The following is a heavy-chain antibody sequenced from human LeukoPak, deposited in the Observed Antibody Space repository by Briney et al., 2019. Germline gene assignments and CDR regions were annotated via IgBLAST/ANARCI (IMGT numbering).Heavy chain of an antibody. J-gene: IGHJ4*02. D-gene: IGHD6-19*01. CDR3: ARSRAVAGPSGVGY. CDR1: GFTFSSYA. CDR2: ISYDGSNK. Sequence: GGSLRLSCAASGFTFSSYAMHWVRQAPGKGLEWVAVISYDGSNKYYADSVKGRFTISRDNSKNTLYLQMNSLRAEDTAVYYCARSRAVAGPSGVGYWGQGTLVTVSS. V-gene: IGHV3-30-3*01.